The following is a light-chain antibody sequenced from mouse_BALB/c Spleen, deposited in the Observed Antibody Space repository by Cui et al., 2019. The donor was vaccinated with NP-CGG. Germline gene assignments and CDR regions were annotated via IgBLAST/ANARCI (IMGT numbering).Light chain of an antibody. CDR2: GTN. CDR3: ALWYSNHWV. V-gene: IGLV1*01. J-gene: IGLJ1*01. Sequence: QAVVTQEPPLTTSPGETVTFTCRSSTGAVTTSNYAYWVQEKPDHLFTGLIGGTNNRAPGVPARFSGSLIGDKAALTITGAQTEDEAIYFCALWYSNHWVFGGGTKLTVL. CDR1: TGAVTTSNY.